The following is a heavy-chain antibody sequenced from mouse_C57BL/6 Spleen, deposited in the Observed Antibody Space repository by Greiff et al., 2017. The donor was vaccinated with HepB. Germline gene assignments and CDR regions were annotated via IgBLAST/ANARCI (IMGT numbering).Heavy chain of an antibody. Sequence: QVTLKVSGPGILQPSQTLSLTCSFSGFSLSTFGMGVGWIRQPSGKGLEWLAHIWWDDDKYYNPALKSRLTLSKDTSKNQVFLKFANVSTADTATYYCARALITSVPAWFAYWGHGTLVTVSA. CDR2: IWWDDDK. CDR1: GFSLSTFGMG. V-gene: IGHV8-8*01. CDR3: ARALITSVPAWFAY. J-gene: IGHJ3*01. D-gene: IGHD1-1*01.